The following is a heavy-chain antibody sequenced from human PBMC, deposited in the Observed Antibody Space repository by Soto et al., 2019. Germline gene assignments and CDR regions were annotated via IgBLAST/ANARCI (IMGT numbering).Heavy chain of an antibody. V-gene: IGHV3-74*01. CDR3: GRGGREPVDV. Sequence: EVQLVESGGGLVQPGGSLRLSCAASGFTFANYWIHWIRQAPGEGLVWVARINPEDTTTNYADSVKGRFSISRDNAKDTVSLQLNNLRGEDTAVYYCGRGGREPVDVWGQGTTVIVSS. J-gene: IGHJ6*02. CDR2: INPEDTTT. D-gene: IGHD1-26*01. CDR1: GFTFANYW.